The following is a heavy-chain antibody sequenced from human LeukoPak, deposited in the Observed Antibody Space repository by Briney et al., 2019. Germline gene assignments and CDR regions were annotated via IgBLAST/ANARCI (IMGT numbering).Heavy chain of an antibody. D-gene: IGHD2-15*01. CDR2: INHRGST. CDR3: ARRSEIGYDS. Sequence: PSETLSLTCAVYGGSFSGYYWMWIRQPPEKGLEWIGEINHRGSTKYNSSLKRRVNISVDTSKNQFSLKLSSVTAADTAVYYCARRSEIGYDSWGQGTLVTVSS. V-gene: IGHV4-34*01. J-gene: IGHJ5*01. CDR1: GGSFSGYY.